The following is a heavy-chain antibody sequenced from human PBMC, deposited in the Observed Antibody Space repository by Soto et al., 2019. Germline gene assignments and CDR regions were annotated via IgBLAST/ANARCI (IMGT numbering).Heavy chain of an antibody. CDR1: GYTFTSYD. V-gene: IGHV1-8*01. CDR3: AREKGLNWTDDF. J-gene: IGHJ4*02. CDR2: MNLNSGNT. D-gene: IGHD1-1*01. Sequence: ASVKVSCKASGYTFTSYDINWVRQATGQGLEWMGWMNLNSGNTGYAQKFQGRVTMTRNTSISTAYMELSSLRSEDTAVYYCAREKGLNWTDDFWGQGTLVTVSS.